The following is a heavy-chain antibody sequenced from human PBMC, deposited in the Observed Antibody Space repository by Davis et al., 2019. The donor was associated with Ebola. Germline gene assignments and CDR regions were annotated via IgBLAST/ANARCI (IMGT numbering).Heavy chain of an antibody. CDR1: GFTIGDYG. J-gene: IGHJ6*02. CDR2: INWNGGST. D-gene: IGHD2-2*01. Sequence: PGGSLRLSCAASGFTIGDYGMSWVRQAPGKGLEWVSGINWNGGSTGYSDSVKGRFTISRDNAKNSLYMQMNSLRAEDTAVYYCARADYFSSTSCLYYYYGMDVWGQGTTVTVSS. V-gene: IGHV3-20*04. CDR3: ARADYFSSTSCLYYYYGMDV.